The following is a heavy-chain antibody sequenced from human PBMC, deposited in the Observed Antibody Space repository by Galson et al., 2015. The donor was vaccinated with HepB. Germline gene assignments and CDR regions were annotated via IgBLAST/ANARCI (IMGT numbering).Heavy chain of an antibody. J-gene: IGHJ4*02. D-gene: IGHD3-3*01. V-gene: IGHV3-21*01. CDR2: ISGTSAYI. CDR1: GFTFSSFD. CDR3: ARDRRGSAYDY. Sequence: SLRLSCAASGFTFSSFDMNWVRQAPGKGLEWVSSISGTSAYIYYAESVKGRFTISRDSAKNSLFLQMNSLRAEDTAVYYCARDRRGSAYDYWGQGTLVTVSS.